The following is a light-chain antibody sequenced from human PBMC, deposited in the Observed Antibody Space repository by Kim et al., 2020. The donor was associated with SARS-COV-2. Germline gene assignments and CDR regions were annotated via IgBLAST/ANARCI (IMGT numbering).Light chain of an antibody. V-gene: IGLV4-69*01. CDR3: QTWGATVWV. CDR2: LNSDGSH. J-gene: IGLJ3*02. CDR1: SGHSSYA. Sequence: QLVLTQSPSASASLGSSVKLTCTLSSGHSSYAIAWHQQQPQKGPRYLMNLNSDGSHNKGDGIPDRFSGSSSGAERYLTISSLQSEDEADYYCQTWGATVWVFGGGTQLTVL.